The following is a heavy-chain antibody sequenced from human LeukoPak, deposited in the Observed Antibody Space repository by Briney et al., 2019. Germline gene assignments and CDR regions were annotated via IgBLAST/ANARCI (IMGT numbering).Heavy chain of an antibody. Sequence: GGSLRLSCAASGFTFDDYAMHWVRHAPGKGLEWVSGISWNSGSIGYADSVKGRFTISRDNAKNSLYLQMNSLRAEDTALYYCAKAPGGYFLYWGQGTLVTVSS. J-gene: IGHJ4*02. CDR2: ISWNSGSI. CDR3: AKAPGGYFLY. D-gene: IGHD3-22*01. CDR1: GFTFDDYA. V-gene: IGHV3-9*01.